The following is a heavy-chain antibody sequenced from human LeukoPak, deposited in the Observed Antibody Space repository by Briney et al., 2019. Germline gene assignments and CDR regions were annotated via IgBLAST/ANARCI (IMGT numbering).Heavy chain of an antibody. D-gene: IGHD2-15*01. CDR2: IYYSGST. V-gene: IGHV4-59*01. Sequence: SETLSLTCTVPGGSISSYYWSWIRQPPGKGLEWIGYIYYSGSTNYNPSLKSRVTISVDTSKNQFSLKLSSVTAADTAVYYCARGVVAARFWFDPWGQGTLVTVSS. J-gene: IGHJ5*02. CDR1: GGSISSYY. CDR3: ARGVVAARFWFDP.